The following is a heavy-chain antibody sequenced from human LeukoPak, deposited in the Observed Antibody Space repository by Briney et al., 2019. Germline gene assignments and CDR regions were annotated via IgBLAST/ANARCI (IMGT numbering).Heavy chain of an antibody. CDR1: GFTFRSFG. V-gene: IGHV3-21*05. J-gene: IGHJ6*02. CDR3: ARGVTATRYFYYGLDV. Sequence: GGSLRLSCEASGFTFRSFGMSWVRQAPGKGLEWISYTDVGGDGYKYYADSVKGRFTISRDNAKNSLYLQMNSLRVEDTAVYYCARGVTATRYFYYGLDVWGLGTTVTVSS. CDR2: TDVGGDGYK. D-gene: IGHD2-21*02.